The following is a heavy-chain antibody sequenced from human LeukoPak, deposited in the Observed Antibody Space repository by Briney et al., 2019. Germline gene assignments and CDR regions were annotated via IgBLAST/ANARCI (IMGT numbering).Heavy chain of an antibody. J-gene: IGHJ4*02. CDR2: IKPSDGST. Sequence: ASVKVSCKASGYTFTTYYMHWVRQAPGQGLEWMGIIKPSDGSTNYAQKFQGRVTMTRDTSTSTAYMELSRLRSDDTAVYYCAREYYDSSAYNQEAIDYWGQGTLVTVSS. D-gene: IGHD3-22*01. CDR1: GYTFTTYY. CDR3: AREYYDSSAYNQEAIDY. V-gene: IGHV1-46*01.